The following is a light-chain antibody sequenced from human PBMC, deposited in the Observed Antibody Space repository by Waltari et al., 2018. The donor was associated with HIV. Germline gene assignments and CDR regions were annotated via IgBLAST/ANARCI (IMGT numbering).Light chain of an antibody. CDR3: SSYAGSGNLL. CDR1: SDDIGPYNY. Sequence: QSALTQPPAASGSPGQSVTISCTGTSDDIGPYNYVSWYQQHPDKAPRLLIFEVNKRPSGVPGRCSGSKSGNTASLTVSGLQAEDEADYYCSSYAGSGNLLFGGGTKVTVL. V-gene: IGLV2-8*01. J-gene: IGLJ6*01. CDR2: EVN.